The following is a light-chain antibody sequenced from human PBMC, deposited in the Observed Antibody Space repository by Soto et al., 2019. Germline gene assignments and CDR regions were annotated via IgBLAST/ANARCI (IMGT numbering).Light chain of an antibody. J-gene: IGLJ3*02. V-gene: IGLV1-40*01. CDR2: GNN. CDR3: QSYDSSLSGSV. CDR1: SSNIGAHYD. Sequence: QSVLTQPPSVSGAPGQRVTISCTGSSSNIGAHYDVHWYQQLPGTAPKLLIHGNNNRPSGVPDRFSGFKSGTSASLAITGLQAEHEADYYCQSYDSSLSGSVFGGGTQLTVL.